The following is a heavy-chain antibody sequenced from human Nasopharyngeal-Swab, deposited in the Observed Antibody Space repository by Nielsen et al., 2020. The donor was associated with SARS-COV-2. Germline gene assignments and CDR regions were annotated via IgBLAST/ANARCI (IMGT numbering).Heavy chain of an antibody. CDR1: GYTFTSYD. Sequence: ASVKVSCKASGYTFTSYDINWVRQATGQGLEWMGWISAYNGNTNYAQKLQGRVTMTTDTSTSTAYMELRSLRSDDTAVYYCAREVSYGDHRYGMDVWGQGTTVTVSS. J-gene: IGHJ6*02. D-gene: IGHD4-17*01. CDR3: AREVSYGDHRYGMDV. V-gene: IGHV1-18*01. CDR2: ISAYNGNT.